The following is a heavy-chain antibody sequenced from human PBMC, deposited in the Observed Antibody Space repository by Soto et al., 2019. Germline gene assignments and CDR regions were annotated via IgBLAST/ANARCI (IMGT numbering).Heavy chain of an antibody. V-gene: IGHV1-2*02. CDR1: GYTFTDHY. CDR3: ARGRTVDFYWMDL. D-gene: IGHD2-21*02. Sequence: QVQLVQSGAEVKKPGASVKVSYVASGYTFTDHYIHWVRQAPGQGLEWMGWINPHSGDTIYAQKFPGRFTLTKGKSISTAYMELNRLRSHDTDVYSCARGRTVDFYWMDLWGQGTTVTVSS. J-gene: IGHJ6*02. CDR2: INPHSGDT.